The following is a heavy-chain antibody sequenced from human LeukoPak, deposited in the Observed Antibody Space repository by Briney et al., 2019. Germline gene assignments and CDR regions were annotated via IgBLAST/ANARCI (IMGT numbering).Heavy chain of an antibody. CDR1: GFTFSSYA. D-gene: IGHD3-22*01. CDR2: FSGSGGST. V-gene: IGHV3-23*01. J-gene: IGHJ4*02. Sequence: GGSLRLSCAASGFTFSSYAMSWVRQAPGKGLECISGFSGSGGSTYYADSVKGRFTISRDNSKNTLYLQMNSLRAEDTAVYYCAKDLGDSSGYYYETDNFDYWGQGTLVTVSS. CDR3: AKDLGDSSGYYYETDNFDY.